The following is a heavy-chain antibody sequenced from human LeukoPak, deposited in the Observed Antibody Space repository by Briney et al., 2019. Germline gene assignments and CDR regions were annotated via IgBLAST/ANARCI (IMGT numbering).Heavy chain of an antibody. CDR3: ARGTLRLFDY. CDR2: IYYSGSA. CDR1: GGSISSGGHY. D-gene: IGHD5/OR15-5a*01. Sequence: PSETLSLTCTVSGGSISSGGHYWSWIRQHPAKGLEWIGYIYYSGSAYYNPSLESRVTISIDTSKKQFSLKLTSVTAADTAVYFCARGTLRLFDYWGQGTLVSVSS. J-gene: IGHJ4*02. V-gene: IGHV4-31*03.